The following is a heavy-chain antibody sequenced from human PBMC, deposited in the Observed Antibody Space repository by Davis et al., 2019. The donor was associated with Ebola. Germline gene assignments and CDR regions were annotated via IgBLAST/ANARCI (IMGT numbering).Heavy chain of an antibody. V-gene: IGHV3-30*02. CDR3: ARESSHAFDI. J-gene: IGHJ3*02. CDR1: EITLRDYA. CDR2: KRYNEIKK. Sequence: PGGSLRLSCTSSEITLRDYAMHWVRQAPGKGLAWLTFKRYNEIKKYYADSVQGRFTVSRDDSSNPMFLQMDSLRGEDTAVYFCARESSHAFDIWGQGTFVTVSS.